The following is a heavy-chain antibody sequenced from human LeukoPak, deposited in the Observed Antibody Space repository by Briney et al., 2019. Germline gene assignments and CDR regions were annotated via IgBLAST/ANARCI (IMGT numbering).Heavy chain of an antibody. Sequence: PSETLSLTFAVYGGSFSGYYWSWIRQPPGKGLEWIGEINHSGSTNYNPSLKSRVTISVDTSKNQFSLKLSSVTAADTAVYYCASSPRAPHFYDSSGTRGGYWGQGTLVTVSS. D-gene: IGHD3-22*01. V-gene: IGHV4-34*01. CDR3: ASSPRAPHFYDSSGTRGGY. CDR2: INHSGST. CDR1: GGSFSGYY. J-gene: IGHJ4*02.